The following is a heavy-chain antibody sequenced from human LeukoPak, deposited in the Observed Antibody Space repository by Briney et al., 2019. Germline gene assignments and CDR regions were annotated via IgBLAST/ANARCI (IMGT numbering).Heavy chain of an antibody. V-gene: IGHV3-33*01. Sequence: QPGRPLRLSCSASGFTFSSYGMHWVRQAPGRGLEWVAVIWYDGSNKYYADSVRGRFTISRDNSKNTLYLQMNSLRAEDTAVYYCAGDYGEYHYGMDVWGQGTTVTVSS. D-gene: IGHD4-17*01. CDR1: GFTFSSYG. CDR3: AGDYGEYHYGMDV. CDR2: IWYDGSNK. J-gene: IGHJ6*02.